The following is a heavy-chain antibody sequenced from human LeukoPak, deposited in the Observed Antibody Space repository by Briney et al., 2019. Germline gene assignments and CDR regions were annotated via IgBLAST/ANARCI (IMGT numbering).Heavy chain of an antibody. J-gene: IGHJ4*02. D-gene: IGHD2-15*01. Sequence: TGGSLRLSCAASGFTFSSYDMHWVRQATGKGLEWVSAIGTAGDTYYPGSVKGRFTISRENAKNSLYLQMNSLRAGDTAVYYCARGPAGYCSGGSFYFDYWGQGTLVTVSS. V-gene: IGHV3-13*01. CDR1: GFTFSSYD. CDR3: ARGPAGYCSGGSFYFDY. CDR2: IGTAGDT.